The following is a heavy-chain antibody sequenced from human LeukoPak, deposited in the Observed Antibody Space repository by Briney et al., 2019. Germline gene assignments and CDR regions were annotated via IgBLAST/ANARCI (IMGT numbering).Heavy chain of an antibody. D-gene: IGHD4-17*01. Sequence: ASVKVSCKASGYTFTGYYMHWVRQAPGQGLEWMGWINPNSGGTNYAQKFQGRVTMTRDTSISTAYMELSRLRPDDTAVYYCARDLPGSTVTSSAFDIWGQGTMVTVSS. CDR3: ARDLPGSTVTSSAFDI. CDR1: GYTFTGYY. V-gene: IGHV1-2*02. J-gene: IGHJ3*02. CDR2: INPNSGGT.